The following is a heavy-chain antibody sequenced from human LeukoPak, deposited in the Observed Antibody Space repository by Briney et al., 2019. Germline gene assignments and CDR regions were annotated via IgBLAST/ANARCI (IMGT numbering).Heavy chain of an antibody. CDR3: ARTYSSNWYSAFEI. CDR2: INHSGST. V-gene: IGHV4-34*01. Sequence: SETLSLTCAVYGGSFSGYYWSWIRQPPGKGLEWIGEINHSGSTNYNPSLKSRVTISVDTSKNQFSLKLSSVTAADTAVYYCARTYSSNWYSAFEIWGQGTMVTVSS. CDR1: GGSFSGYY. J-gene: IGHJ3*02. D-gene: IGHD6-13*01.